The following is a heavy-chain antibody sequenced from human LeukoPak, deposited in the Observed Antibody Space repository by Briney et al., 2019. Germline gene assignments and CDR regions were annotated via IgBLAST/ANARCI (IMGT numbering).Heavy chain of an antibody. J-gene: IGHJ4*02. D-gene: IGHD6-19*01. Sequence: GGSLRLSCAASGFTFSSYDMNWVRQAPGKGLEWVSVISDSGSLTYYADSVKGRFTISRDNSKKTLFLQLNSLRAEDTAIYYCAKDARRTDGWYYFDYWGQGALVTVSS. CDR2: ISDSGSLT. CDR3: AKDARRTDGWYYFDY. V-gene: IGHV3-23*01. CDR1: GFTFSSYD.